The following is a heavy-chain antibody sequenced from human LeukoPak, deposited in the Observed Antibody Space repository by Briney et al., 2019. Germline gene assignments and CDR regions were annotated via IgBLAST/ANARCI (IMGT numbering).Heavy chain of an antibody. Sequence: SETLSLTCAVSNYSISSGYYWGWIRQPPGKGLEWIWSIYHRGNTYYNPSLKSRVTIAVDTFKNQFSLKLSSVTAADTAVYYCARIRMITFGGVIVRTYYFDYWGQGTLVIVSS. D-gene: IGHD3-16*02. CDR3: ARIRMITFGGVIVRTYYFDY. CDR2: IYHRGNT. CDR1: NYSISSGYY. V-gene: IGHV4-38-2*01. J-gene: IGHJ4*02.